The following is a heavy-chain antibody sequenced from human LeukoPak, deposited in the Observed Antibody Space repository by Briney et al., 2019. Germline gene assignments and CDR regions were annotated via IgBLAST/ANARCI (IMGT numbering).Heavy chain of an antibody. CDR1: GFTVSSYS. Sequence: PGGSLRLSCAASGFTVSSYSMPWVRQAPGKGLEWVAVISYDGSNNYYAASMNRRFTISRDNSKNTMYLQMNSVRAEDTAVYYCARGADRVTYYYDSSGYYNLDYWGQGTLVTVSS. CDR2: ISYDGSNN. D-gene: IGHD3-22*01. V-gene: IGHV3-30-3*01. CDR3: ARGADRVTYYYDSSGYYNLDY. J-gene: IGHJ4*02.